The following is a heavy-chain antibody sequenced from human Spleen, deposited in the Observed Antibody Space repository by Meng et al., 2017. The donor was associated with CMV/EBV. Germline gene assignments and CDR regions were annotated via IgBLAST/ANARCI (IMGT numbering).Heavy chain of an antibody. CDR1: Y. CDR2: INPNSGGT. CDR3: ARDRPHSIVVVPAAPPPDNWVDP. Sequence: YQHWVRQAPGQGLEWMGWINPNSGGTNFAQKFQGRVTMTRDTSISTAYMELSWLRPDDTAVYYCARDRPHSIVVVPAAPPPDNWVDPWGQGTLVTVSS. J-gene: IGHJ5*02. V-gene: IGHV1-2*02. D-gene: IGHD2-2*01.